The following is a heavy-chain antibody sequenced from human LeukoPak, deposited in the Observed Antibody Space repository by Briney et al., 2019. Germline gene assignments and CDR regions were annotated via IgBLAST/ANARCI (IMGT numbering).Heavy chain of an antibody. CDR2: IDSDGSST. Sequence: GGSLRLSCAASGFTFSNYWMHWVRQAPGKGLVWVSRIDSDGSSTNYADSVKGRFTISRDNAKNTLYLQMNSLRDEDTAVYYCARGVATIMSWDQGTLVTVSS. CDR1: GFTFSNYW. J-gene: IGHJ4*02. CDR3: ARGVATIMS. D-gene: IGHD5-12*01. V-gene: IGHV3-74*01.